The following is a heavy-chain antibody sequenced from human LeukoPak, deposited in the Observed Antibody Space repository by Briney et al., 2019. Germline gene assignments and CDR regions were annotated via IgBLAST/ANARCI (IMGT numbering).Heavy chain of an antibody. CDR2: IRVKAYGGTT. J-gene: IGHJ4*02. CDR3: TRDRRGDYPHFDY. CDR1: GFTFGDYA. V-gene: IGHV3-49*04. D-gene: IGHD4-17*01. Sequence: GGSLRLSCTGSGFTFGDYAVSWVRQAPGKGLEWVGFIRVKAYGGTTEYAASVKGRFIISRDGSKSIAYLQMNSLETEDTAVYYCTRDRRGDYPHFDYWGQGTLVTVSS.